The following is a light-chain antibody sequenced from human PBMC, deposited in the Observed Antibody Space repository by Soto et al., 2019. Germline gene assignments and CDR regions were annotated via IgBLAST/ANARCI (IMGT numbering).Light chain of an antibody. J-gene: IGKJ1*01. V-gene: IGKV3-11*01. CDR2: DAS. CDR3: QQRNNWPRT. Sequence: ETVLTQSPATLSLSPGDRATLSCRASKTISSFLAWYQQRPGQAPRLLIYDASNRATGIPARFSGSGSGTDFTLTISSLEPEDSAVYYCQQRNNWPRTFGHGTKFDIK. CDR1: KTISSF.